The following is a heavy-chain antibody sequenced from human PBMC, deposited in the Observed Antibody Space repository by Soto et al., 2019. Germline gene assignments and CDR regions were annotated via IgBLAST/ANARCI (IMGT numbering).Heavy chain of an antibody. D-gene: IGHD3-22*01. CDR1: GGTFSSYA. Sequence: GASVKVSCKASGGTFSSYAISWVRQAPGQGLEWMGGIIPIFGTANYAQKFQGRVTITADESTSTAYMELSSLRSEDTAVYYCARGPGFIRSTIYLITMIVVVITLIDYWGQGTLVTVSS. CDR3: ARGPGFIRSTIYLITMIVVVITLIDY. CDR2: IIPIFGTA. V-gene: IGHV1-69*13. J-gene: IGHJ4*02.